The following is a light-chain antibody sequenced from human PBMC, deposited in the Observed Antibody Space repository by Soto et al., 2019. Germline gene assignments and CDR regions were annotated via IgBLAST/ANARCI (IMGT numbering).Light chain of an antibody. CDR3: SSVTTKTTLV. CDR1: SSDVGAYDR. CDR2: DVS. J-gene: IGLJ2*01. Sequence: QSALTQPPSVSGSPGQSVTISCTGNSSDVGAYDRVSWYQQPPGTAPRVMIYDVSNRPSGVPDRFSGSKSGNTASLTISGLLPEDEADYYCSSVTTKTTLVFGGGTKLTVL. V-gene: IGLV2-18*02.